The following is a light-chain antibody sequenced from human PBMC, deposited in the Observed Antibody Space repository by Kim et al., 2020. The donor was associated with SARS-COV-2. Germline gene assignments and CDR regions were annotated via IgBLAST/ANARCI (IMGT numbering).Light chain of an antibody. J-gene: IGKJ2*01. CDR3: QPYKNWPQYT. CDR1: QSVGSN. CDR2: GAS. Sequence: EIVMTQSPATLSVSPGERANLSCRASQSVGSNLAWYQQKPGQAPRLLIYGASTRATCIPARFSGSGSGTEFTLTIHNLQSGDFAVYYCQPYKNWPQYTFRQDTDLEI. V-gene: IGKV3-15*01.